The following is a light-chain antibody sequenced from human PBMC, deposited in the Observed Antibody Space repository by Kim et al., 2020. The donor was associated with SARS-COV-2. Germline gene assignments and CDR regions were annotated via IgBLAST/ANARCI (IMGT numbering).Light chain of an antibody. V-gene: IGKV3-15*01. J-gene: IGKJ5*01. CDR3: QQFHNWPPIT. CDR2: RVS. CDR1: QSVSND. Sequence: SPGDRATLSCRASQSVSNDLAWYQQKPGQPPRLLMYRVSTRATGVPARFSGSGSGTEFTLTISGLQSEDFAVYYCQQFHNWPPITFGQGTRLEIK.